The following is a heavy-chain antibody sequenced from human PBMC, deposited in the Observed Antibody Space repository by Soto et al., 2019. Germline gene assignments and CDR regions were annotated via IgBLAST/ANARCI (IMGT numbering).Heavy chain of an antibody. D-gene: IGHD2-2*01. CDR2: MNPYNGNT. Sequence: ASVKVSCKASGYTFTTYDIHWVRQVTGQGLEWMGWMNPYNGNTGSTQKFQGRVTMTRNTSISTVYMQLNSVTPEDTAVYYCARADIVVVPAAHYYFDYWGQGTLVTVSS. CDR1: GYTFTTYD. V-gene: IGHV1-8*01. J-gene: IGHJ4*02. CDR3: ARADIVVVPAAHYYFDY.